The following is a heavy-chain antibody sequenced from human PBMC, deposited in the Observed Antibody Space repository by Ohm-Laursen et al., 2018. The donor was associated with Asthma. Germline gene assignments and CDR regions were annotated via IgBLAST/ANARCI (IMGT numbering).Heavy chain of an antibody. J-gene: IGHJ6*02. Sequence: SLRLSCAASGFTFSSYSMNWVRQAPGKGLEWVSSISSSSSYIYYADSVKGRFTISRDNAKNSLYLQMNSLRAEDTAVYYCARDRYYGSGTYGMDVWGQGTTVTVSS. CDR2: ISSSSSYI. D-gene: IGHD3-10*01. CDR1: GFTFSSYS. V-gene: IGHV3-21*01. CDR3: ARDRYYGSGTYGMDV.